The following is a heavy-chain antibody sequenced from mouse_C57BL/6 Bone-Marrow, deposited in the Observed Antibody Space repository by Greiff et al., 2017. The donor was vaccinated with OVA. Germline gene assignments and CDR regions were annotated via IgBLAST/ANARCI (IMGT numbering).Heavy chain of an antibody. CDR2: IDPSDSST. V-gene: IGHV1-59*01. CDR1: GYTFTSYW. J-gene: IGHJ4*01. Sequence: VQLQQPGAELVRPGTSVKLSCKASGYTFTSYWMHWVKQRPGQGLEWIGVIDPSDSSTNYNQKFKGKATLTVDTTSSTAYMQLSSLTSEDSAVYYCASLRYWGQGTSVTVSS. D-gene: IGHD1-1*01. CDR3: ASLRY.